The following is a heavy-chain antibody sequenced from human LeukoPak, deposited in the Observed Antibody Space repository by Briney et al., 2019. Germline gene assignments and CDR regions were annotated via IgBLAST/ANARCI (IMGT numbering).Heavy chain of an antibody. CDR3: ARAVWYIAVAATFVY. D-gene: IGHD6-19*01. V-gene: IGHV1-2*06. CDR1: GYTFTGYY. J-gene: IGHJ4*02. CDR2: INPNSGGT. Sequence: ASEKVSCKASGYTFTGYYMHWVRQAPGQGLEWMGRINPNSGGTNYAQKFQGRVTMTRDTSISTAYMELSRLISDDTAVYYCARAVWYIAVAATFVYWGQGTLVTVSS.